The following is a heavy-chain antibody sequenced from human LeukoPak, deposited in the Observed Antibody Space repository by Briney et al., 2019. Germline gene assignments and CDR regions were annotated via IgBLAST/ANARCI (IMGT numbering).Heavy chain of an antibody. CDR3: ARGGYSYGFNWDYYYYMDV. J-gene: IGHJ6*03. CDR1: GFTFSDYY. V-gene: IGHV3-11*01. Sequence: GGSLRLSCAASGFTFSDYYMSWIRQAPGKGLEWVSYISSSGNTLYYADSVKGRFTISRDNAKNSLYLQMNSLRAEDTAVYYCARGGYSYGFNWDYYYYMDVWGKGTTVTVSS. D-gene: IGHD5-18*01. CDR2: ISSSGNTL.